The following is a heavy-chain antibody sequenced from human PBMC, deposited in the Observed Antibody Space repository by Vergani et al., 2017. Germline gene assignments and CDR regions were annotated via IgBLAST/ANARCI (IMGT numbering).Heavy chain of an antibody. D-gene: IGHD5-18*01. CDR3: ATVDTAMVNYYYYGMDV. J-gene: IGHJ6*02. CDR2: INHSGST. CDR1: GGSFSGYY. Sequence: QVKLQESGPGLLKPSQTLSLTCAVYGGSFSGYYWSWIRQPPGKGLEWIGEINHSGSTNYNPSLKSRVTISVDTSKNQFSLKLSSVTAADTAVYYCATVDTAMVNYYYYGMDVWGQGTTVTVSS. V-gene: IGHV4-34*09.